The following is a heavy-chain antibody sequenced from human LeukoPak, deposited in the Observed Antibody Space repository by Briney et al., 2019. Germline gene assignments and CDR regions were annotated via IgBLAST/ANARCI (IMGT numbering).Heavy chain of an antibody. CDR1: GFTFSSYD. V-gene: IGHV1-8*01. CDR3: ARGRRDSRQFDC. D-gene: IGHD3-10*01. Sequence: GASVKVSCKASGFTFSSYDINWVRQATGQGLEWMGWMNPNSGNTGYAQKFQDRVTMTRNTSISTAYMELSSLRSDETAVYYCARGRRDSRQFDCWGQGTLVTVSS. J-gene: IGHJ4*02. CDR2: MNPNSGNT.